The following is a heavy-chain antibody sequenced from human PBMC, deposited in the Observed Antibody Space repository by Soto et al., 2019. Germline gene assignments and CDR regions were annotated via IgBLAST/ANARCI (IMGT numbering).Heavy chain of an antibody. CDR3: ARGVAAAGPMDV. Sequence: ASVKVSCKASGYTFTGYYMHWVRQAPGQGLEWMGWINPNSGGTNYAQKFQGWVTMTRDTSISTAYMELSRLRSGDTAVYYCARGVAAAGPMDVWGQGTTVTVSS. CDR1: GYTFTGYY. V-gene: IGHV1-2*04. J-gene: IGHJ6*02. D-gene: IGHD6-13*01. CDR2: INPNSGGT.